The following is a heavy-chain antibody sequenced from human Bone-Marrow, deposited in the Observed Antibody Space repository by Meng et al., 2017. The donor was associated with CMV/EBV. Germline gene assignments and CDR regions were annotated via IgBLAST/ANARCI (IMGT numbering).Heavy chain of an antibody. Sequence: GGSLKLSCAASGFTFSSSGMHWVRQAPGKGLEWVAFIRYDGSNKYYADSVKGRFTISRDNSKNTLYLQMNSLRAEDTAVYYCAKDRRYDFWSGFGYWGQGTLVTVSS. CDR3: AKDRRYDFWSGFGY. CDR2: IRYDGSNK. CDR1: GFTFSSSG. V-gene: IGHV3-30*02. D-gene: IGHD3-3*01. J-gene: IGHJ4*02.